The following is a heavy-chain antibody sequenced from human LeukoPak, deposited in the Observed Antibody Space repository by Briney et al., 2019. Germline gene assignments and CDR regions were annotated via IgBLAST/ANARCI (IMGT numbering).Heavy chain of an antibody. J-gene: IGHJ5*02. D-gene: IGHD2-2*03. CDR2: IYTSGST. CDR1: GGSISSYY. V-gene: IGHV4-4*07. Sequence: SETLSLTCTVSGGSISSYYWSWIRQPAGKGLEWIGRIYTSGSTNYNPSLKSRVTISVDTSKNQFSLKLSSVTAADTAVYYCAGSPAEMDIVVVPAAMPVSSPWGQGTLVTVSS. CDR3: AGSPAEMDIVVVPAAMPVSSP.